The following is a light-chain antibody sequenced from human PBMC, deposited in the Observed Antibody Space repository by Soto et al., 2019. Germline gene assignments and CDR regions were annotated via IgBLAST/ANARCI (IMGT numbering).Light chain of an antibody. J-gene: IGLJ2*01. CDR3: QSYDSSHVV. CDR1: SSNIGAGYD. Sequence: QSVLTQPPSVSGAPGQRVTISCTGSSSNIGAGYDVHWYQQLPGTAPKLLIYGNSNRPSGAPDRFSGSKSGTSASLAITGLQAEDEADYYCQSYDSSHVVFGGGTKLTVL. V-gene: IGLV1-40*01. CDR2: GNS.